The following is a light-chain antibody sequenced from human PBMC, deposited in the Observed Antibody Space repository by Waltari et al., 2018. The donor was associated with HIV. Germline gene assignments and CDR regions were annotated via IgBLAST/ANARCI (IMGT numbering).Light chain of an antibody. CDR3: QAWDNNSVV. Sequence: SYQLTQPPSISVTAGQTATITCSGNRLEHKNVSWYQRSPGQSPVALIFQDNKRPSWIPERVSGSNFGDTATLAISETQGDDEGEYYCQAWDNNSVVFGGGTRLTVL. V-gene: IGLV3-1*01. CDR1: RLEHKN. CDR2: QDN. J-gene: IGLJ2*01.